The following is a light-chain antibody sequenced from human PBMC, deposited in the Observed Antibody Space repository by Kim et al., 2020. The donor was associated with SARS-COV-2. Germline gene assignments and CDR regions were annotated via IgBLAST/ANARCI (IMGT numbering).Light chain of an antibody. J-gene: IGLJ2*01. CDR3: NSRDSNDNVV. CDR2: GKN. CDR1: SLRSYY. Sequence: VDLGQTVRITGQGDSLRSYYATWYQQKPGQAPILVIYGKNNGPSGIPDRFSGSSSGNTASLTITGTQAGDEADYYCNSRDSNDNVVFGGGTQLTVL. V-gene: IGLV3-19*01.